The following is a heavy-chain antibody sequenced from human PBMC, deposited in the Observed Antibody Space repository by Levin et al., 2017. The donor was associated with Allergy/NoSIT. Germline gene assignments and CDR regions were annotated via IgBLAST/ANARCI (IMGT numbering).Heavy chain of an antibody. CDR1: GGTFSSYA. CDR2: IIPIFGTA. D-gene: IGHD5-24*01. V-gene: IGHV1-69*13. J-gene: IGHJ4*02. CDR3: AREKDGYNSYFDY. Sequence: SVKVSCKASGGTFSSYAISWVRQAPGQGLEWMGGIIPIFGTANYAQKFQGRVTITADESTSTAYMELSSLRSEDTAVYYCAREKDGYNSYFDYWGQGTLVTVSS.